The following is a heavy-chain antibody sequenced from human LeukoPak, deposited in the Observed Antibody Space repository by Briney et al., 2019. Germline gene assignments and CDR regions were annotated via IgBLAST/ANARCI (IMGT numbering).Heavy chain of an antibody. D-gene: IGHD2-15*01. V-gene: IGHV1-69*06. J-gene: IGHJ6*03. CDR3: AREYPDGYCSGGSCSRDYYYYMDV. Sequence: SVKVSCKASGGTFSSYAISWVRQAPGQGLEWMGGIIPIFGTANYAQKFQGRVTITADKSTSTAYMELSSLRSEDTAVYYCAREYPDGYCSGGSCSRDYYYYMDVWGKGTTVTVSS. CDR1: GGTFSSYA. CDR2: IIPIFGTA.